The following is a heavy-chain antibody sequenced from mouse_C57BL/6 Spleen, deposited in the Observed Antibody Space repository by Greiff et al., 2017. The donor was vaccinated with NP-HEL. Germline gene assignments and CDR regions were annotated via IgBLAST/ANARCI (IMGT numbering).Heavy chain of an antibody. CDR1: GYTFTDYN. V-gene: IGHV1-18*01. D-gene: IGHD3-3*01. Sequence: VQLQQSGPELVKPGASVKIPCKASGYTFTDYNMDWVKQSHGKSLEWIGDINPNNGGSIYNQKFKGKATLTVDKSSSTADRGLRSLTSEDTAGYYCARGGDGYFDDWGKGTTLTVSS. CDR3: ARGGDGYFDD. CDR2: INPNNGGS. J-gene: IGHJ2*01.